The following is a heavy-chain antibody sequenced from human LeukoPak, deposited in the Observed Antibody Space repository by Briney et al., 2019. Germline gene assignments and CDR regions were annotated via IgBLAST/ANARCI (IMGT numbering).Heavy chain of an antibody. CDR2: IYYSGST. J-gene: IGHJ5*02. CDR3: AREGGGYCSSTSCYRDNWFDP. CDR1: GGSISSHY. Sequence: SETLSLTCTVSGGSISSHYWSWIRQPPGKGLEWIGYIYYSGSTNYNPSLKSRVTISVDTSKNQFSLRLSSVTAADTAVYYCAREGGGYCSSTSCYRDNWFDPWGQGTLVTVSS. D-gene: IGHD2-2*02. V-gene: IGHV4-59*11.